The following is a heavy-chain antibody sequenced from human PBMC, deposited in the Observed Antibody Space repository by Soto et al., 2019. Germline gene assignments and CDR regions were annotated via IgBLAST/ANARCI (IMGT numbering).Heavy chain of an antibody. Sequence: EVQLLESGGALVQPGGSLRLSCAASGFTFSSYAMSWVRQAPGKGLEWVSLISGSGGGTYYADSVKGRFTISRDNSKNTLYLQMNSRRAEDTAVFYCAKHLSNGSPDYWGQGTLVTVSS. V-gene: IGHV3-23*01. CDR2: ISGSGGGT. CDR3: AKHLSNGSPDY. J-gene: IGHJ4*02. D-gene: IGHD2-15*01. CDR1: GFTFSSYA.